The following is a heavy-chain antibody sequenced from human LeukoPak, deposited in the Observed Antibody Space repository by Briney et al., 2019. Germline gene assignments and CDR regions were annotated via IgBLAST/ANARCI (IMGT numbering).Heavy chain of an antibody. V-gene: IGHV3-48*03. J-gene: IGHJ4*02. Sequence: AGGSLRLSCAASGFTFSSYEMNWVRQAPGKGLEWVSYISNSGGNRYYADSVKGRFTISRDNAKNSVYLQMNSLRAEDTAVYYCARDLMIVMVEEEGSADYWGQGTLVTVSS. CDR2: ISNSGGNR. D-gene: IGHD3-22*01. CDR1: GFTFSSYE. CDR3: ARDLMIVMVEEEGSADY.